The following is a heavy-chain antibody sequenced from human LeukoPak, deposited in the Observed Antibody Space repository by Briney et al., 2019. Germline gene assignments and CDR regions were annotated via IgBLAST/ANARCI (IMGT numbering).Heavy chain of an antibody. Sequence: GGSLRLSCAASGFTFSSYAMHWVRQAPGKGLEWVAVISYDGSNKYYADSVKGRFTISRDNSKNTLYLQMNSLRAEDTAVYYCARKGQQLVYYFDYWGQGTLVTVSS. D-gene: IGHD6-13*01. CDR1: GFTFSSYA. CDR3: ARKGQQLVYYFDY. J-gene: IGHJ4*02. CDR2: ISYDGSNK. V-gene: IGHV3-30-3*01.